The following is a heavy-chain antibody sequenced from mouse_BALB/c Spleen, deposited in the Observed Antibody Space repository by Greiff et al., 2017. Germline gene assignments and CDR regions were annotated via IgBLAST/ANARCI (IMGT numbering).Heavy chain of an antibody. V-gene: IGHV1-82*01. D-gene: IGHD1-3*01. J-gene: IGHJ4*01. CDR2: IYPGDGDT. Sequence: VHLVESGPELVKPGASVKISCKASGYAFSSSWMNWVKQRPGQGLEWIGRIYPGDGDTNYNGKFKGKATLTADKSSSTAYMQLSSLTSVDSAVYFCARGGISRAAMDDWGQGTTVTVSS. CDR1: GYAFSSSW. CDR3: ARGGISRAAMDD.